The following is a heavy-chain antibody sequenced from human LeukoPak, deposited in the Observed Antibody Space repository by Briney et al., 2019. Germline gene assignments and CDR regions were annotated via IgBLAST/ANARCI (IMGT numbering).Heavy chain of an antibody. V-gene: IGHV3-23*01. CDR1: GGSFSGYY. D-gene: IGHD5-12*01. CDR3: AKTVDIVATTNFDY. J-gene: IGHJ4*02. CDR2: ISGSGGST. Sequence: ETLSLTCAVYGGSFSGYYWSWVRQAPGKGLEWVSGISGSGGSTYYADSVKGRFTISRDNSKNTLYLQMNSLRAEDTAVYYCAKTVDIVATTNFDYWGQGTLVTVSS.